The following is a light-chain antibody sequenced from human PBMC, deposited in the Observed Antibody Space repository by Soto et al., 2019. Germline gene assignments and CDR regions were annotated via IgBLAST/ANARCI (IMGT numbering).Light chain of an antibody. CDR3: QSYDSSLSAYV. Sequence: QSALAQPPSVSGAPGQKVTISCTRSSSNIGAGYDLHWYQQLPGTAPKLLLYGNSNRPSGVPDRFSGSKSGTSASLAITGLQAEDEADYYCQSYDSSLSAYVFGTGTKVTVL. V-gene: IGLV1-40*01. CDR1: SSNIGAGYD. CDR2: GNS. J-gene: IGLJ1*01.